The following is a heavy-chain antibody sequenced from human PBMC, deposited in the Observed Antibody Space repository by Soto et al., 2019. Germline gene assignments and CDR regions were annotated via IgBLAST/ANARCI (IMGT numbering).Heavy chain of an antibody. CDR3: AKSDGGFDY. CDR1: GFTFSSYA. V-gene: IGHV3-23*01. J-gene: IGHJ4*02. D-gene: IGHD2-21*02. CDR2: VSGSGGTT. Sequence: EVQLLESGGGLVQPGGSLRLSCEASGFTFSSYAISWVRQAPGKGLGWVSAVSGSGGTTYYADSVKGRFTISRDNSKNTLYLQMNSLRAEDTAVYYCAKSDGGFDYWGQGTLVTVSS.